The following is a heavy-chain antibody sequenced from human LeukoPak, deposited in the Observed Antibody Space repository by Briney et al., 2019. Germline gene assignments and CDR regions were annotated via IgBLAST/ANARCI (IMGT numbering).Heavy chain of an antibody. D-gene: IGHD2-2*01. CDR1: GYTFTSCG. CDR3: ARDSCSSTSCYLVYYYMDV. CDR2: ISAYNGNT. J-gene: IGHJ6*03. V-gene: IGHV1-18*01. Sequence: ASVKVSCKASGYTFTSCGISWVRQAPGQGLEWMEWISAYNGNTNYAQKLQGRVTMTTDTSTSTAYMELRSLRSDDTAVYYCARDSCSSTSCYLVYYYMDVWGKGTTVTVSS.